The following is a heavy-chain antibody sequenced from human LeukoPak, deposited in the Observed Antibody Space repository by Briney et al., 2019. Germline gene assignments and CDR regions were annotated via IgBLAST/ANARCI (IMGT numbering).Heavy chain of an antibody. CDR1: GGSISRGGYY. CDR2: IYYSGST. CDR3: ARVGATVSIDI. J-gene: IGHJ3*02. D-gene: IGHD1-26*01. Sequence: SETLSLTCTVSGGSISRGGYYWSWIRQHPGKGLEWTGYIYYSGSTYYNPSLKSRVTISVDTSKNQFSLKLSSVTAADTAVYYCARVGATVSIDIWGQGTMVTVSS. V-gene: IGHV4-31*03.